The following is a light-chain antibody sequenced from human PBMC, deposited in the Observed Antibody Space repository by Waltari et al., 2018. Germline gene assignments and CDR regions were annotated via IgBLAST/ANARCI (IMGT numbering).Light chain of an antibody. CDR2: GAS. Sequence: EIVMTQSPATLSVSPGEGATLSCRASQSVSSNLAWYQQKPGQAPRLIIYGASPRATGIPARFSGSGSGTEFTLTISSLQSEDFAFYYCQQYNNWPPARTFGQGTKVEIK. J-gene: IGKJ1*01. V-gene: IGKV3-15*01. CDR1: QSVSSN. CDR3: QQYNNWPPART.